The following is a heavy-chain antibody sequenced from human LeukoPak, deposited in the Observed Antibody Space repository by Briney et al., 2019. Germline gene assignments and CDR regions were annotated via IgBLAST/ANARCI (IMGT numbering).Heavy chain of an antibody. CDR3: ARQTVLGATRWFDP. V-gene: IGHV4-39*01. CDR2: IYYTGST. Sequence: PSETLSLTCSVSGGSIRSSTHYRGRIRPPPGNVLQWLGGIYYTGSTYFTPSLKSRVTISVDTSKNQFSLKVTSVTAADTAAYYCARQTVLGATRWFDPWGQGTLVTVSS. D-gene: IGHD1-26*01. J-gene: IGHJ5*02. CDR1: GGSIRSSTHY.